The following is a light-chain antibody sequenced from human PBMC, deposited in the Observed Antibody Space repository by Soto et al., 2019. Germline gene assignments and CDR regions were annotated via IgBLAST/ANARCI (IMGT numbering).Light chain of an antibody. Sequence: QSALTQPASVSGSPGQSITISCTGTSSDTATYNLVSCYQQRPGKAPQLIIYEVAKRPSGVPARFSGSQSGDTASLTISGLQAEDEADYYCCSRLFGGGTQLTVL. V-gene: IGLV2-23*02. CDR1: SSDTATYNL. J-gene: IGLJ2*01. CDR2: EVA. CDR3: CSRL.